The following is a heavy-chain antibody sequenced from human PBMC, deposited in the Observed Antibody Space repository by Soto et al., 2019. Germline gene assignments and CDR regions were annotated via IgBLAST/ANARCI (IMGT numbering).Heavy chain of an antibody. D-gene: IGHD6-19*01. J-gene: IGHJ4*02. V-gene: IGHV1-18*01. CDR1: GYTFTSYH. CDR2: ISAYNGNT. Sequence: GASVKVSCKASGYTFTSYHITWVRQAPGQGLEWMGWISAYNGNTNYAQNFQGRVSMTTDSSTTTAYMELRNLRSGDTAVYYCARRTISAWYFYDYWGLGTLVTVSS. CDR3: ARRTISAWYFYDY.